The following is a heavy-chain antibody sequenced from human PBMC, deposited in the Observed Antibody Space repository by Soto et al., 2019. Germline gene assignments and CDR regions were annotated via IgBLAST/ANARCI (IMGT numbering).Heavy chain of an antibody. CDR3: ARGSKSYSSGWYGWFDP. CDR2: MNPNSGNT. CDR1: GYTFTSYD. Sequence: QVQLVQSGAEVKKTGASVKVSCKASGYTFTSYDINWVRQATGQGLEWMGWMNPNSGNTGYAQKFQGRVTMTRNTSISTAYMELSSLRSEDTAVYYCARGSKSYSSGWYGWFDPWGQGTLVTVSS. D-gene: IGHD6-19*01. V-gene: IGHV1-8*01. J-gene: IGHJ5*02.